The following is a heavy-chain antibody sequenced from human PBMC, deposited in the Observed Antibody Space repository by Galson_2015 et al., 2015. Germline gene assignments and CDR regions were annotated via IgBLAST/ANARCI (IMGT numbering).Heavy chain of an antibody. Sequence: SLRLSCAASGFTFSDYYMSWIRQAPGKGLEWVSYISSSGSTIYYADSVKGRFTISRDNAKNSLYLQMNSLRAEDTAVYYCARTTYYYDSSGSIGTLWAFDIWGQGTMVTVSS. V-gene: IGHV3-11*01. CDR1: GFTFSDYY. CDR2: ISSSGSTI. CDR3: ARTTYYYDSSGSIGTLWAFDI. J-gene: IGHJ3*02. D-gene: IGHD3-22*01.